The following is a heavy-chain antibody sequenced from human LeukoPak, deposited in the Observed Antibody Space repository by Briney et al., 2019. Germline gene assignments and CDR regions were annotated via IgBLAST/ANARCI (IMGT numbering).Heavy chain of an antibody. Sequence: PGGSLRLSCAASGFTFSSYWMHWVRQAPGKGLEWVSSISSSSSYIYYADSVKGRFTISRDNAKNSLYLQMNSLRAEDTAVYYCARDVINTKYCSSTSCYLVWGQGTTVTVSS. CDR1: GFTFSSYW. CDR2: ISSSSSYI. D-gene: IGHD2-2*01. CDR3: ARDVINTKYCSSTSCYLV. J-gene: IGHJ6*02. V-gene: IGHV3-21*01.